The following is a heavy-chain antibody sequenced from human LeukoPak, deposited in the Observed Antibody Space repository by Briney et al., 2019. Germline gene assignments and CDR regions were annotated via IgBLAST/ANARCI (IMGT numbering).Heavy chain of an antibody. D-gene: IGHD5-18*01. J-gene: IGHJ4*02. CDR3: ARSRGTALITRFDY. CDR1: GGSISNYY. Sequence: SETLSLTCTVSGGSISNYYRSWIRQPAGKGLEWIGRINTSGSTNYNPSLESRVTMSVDTSNNQFSLKLNSVTAADTAVYFCARSRGTALITRFDYWGQGTLVTVSS. CDR2: INTSGST. V-gene: IGHV4-4*07.